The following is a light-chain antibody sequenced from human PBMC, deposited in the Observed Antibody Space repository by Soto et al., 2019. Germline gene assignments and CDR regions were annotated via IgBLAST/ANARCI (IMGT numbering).Light chain of an antibody. J-gene: IGKJ1*01. V-gene: IGKV1-5*03. CDR2: RAS. CDR3: QQYDRASWT. CDR1: PSISSW. Sequence: DIQMTQSPSTLSASVGDRVIITCRASPSISSWLAWYQQNPGKAPNLLIYRASTLTSGIPSRFSGRGSATEFTLTIGSLQPDDCATYYCQQYDRASWTCGQGTKVEIK.